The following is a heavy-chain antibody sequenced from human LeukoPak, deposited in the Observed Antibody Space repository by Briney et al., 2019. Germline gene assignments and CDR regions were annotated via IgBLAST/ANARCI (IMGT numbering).Heavy chain of an antibody. J-gene: IGHJ3*02. D-gene: IGHD2-15*01. CDR1: GYTFTGYY. CDR2: INPNSGGT. CDR3: ARDHRFCSGGSCYSRDAFDI. V-gene: IGHV1-2*06. Sequence: GASVKVSCKGSGYTFTGYYMHWVRQAPGQGLEWMGRINPNSGGTNYAQKFQGRVTMTRDTSISTAYMELSRLRSDDTAVYYCARDHRFCSGGSCYSRDAFDIWGQGTMVTVSS.